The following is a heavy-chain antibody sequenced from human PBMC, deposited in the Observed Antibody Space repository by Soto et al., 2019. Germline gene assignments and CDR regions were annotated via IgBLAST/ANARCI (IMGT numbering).Heavy chain of an antibody. J-gene: IGHJ4*02. D-gene: IGHD4-17*01. CDR3: ARAPYGDYFDY. CDR2: ISSTGNII. V-gene: IGHV3-48*03. Sequence: EVQLVESGGGLLQPGGSLRLSCAASGFTFSSYEMNWVRQAPGKGLEWVSYISSTGNIIYYADSVKGRFTISRDNAKNSLYLQMTSLRAEDTAVYFCARAPYGDYFDYWGQGTLVTVSS. CDR1: GFTFSSYE.